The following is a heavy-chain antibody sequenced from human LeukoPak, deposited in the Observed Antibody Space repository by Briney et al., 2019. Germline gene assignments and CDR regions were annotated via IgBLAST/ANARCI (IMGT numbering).Heavy chain of an antibody. V-gene: IGHV4-59*08. Sequence: SETLSLTCTVAGGSISSYHWSWIRQPPGKGLEWIGYIHSSGGTNYNPSLESRFTISGDTSKNQFSLKRGSGTAADRAGYYCWRLGYSSSWYKIDYWGQGTLVTVSS. CDR1: GGSISSYH. CDR3: WRLGYSSSWYKIDY. D-gene: IGHD6-13*01. J-gene: IGHJ4*02. CDR2: IHSSGGT.